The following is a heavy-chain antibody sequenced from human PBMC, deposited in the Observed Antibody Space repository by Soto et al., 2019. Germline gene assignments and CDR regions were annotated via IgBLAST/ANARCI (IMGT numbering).Heavy chain of an antibody. D-gene: IGHD6-19*01. V-gene: IGHV1-8*01. J-gene: IGHJ6*02. CDR1: GYTFTSYD. CDR2: MNPTRCNT. CDR3: ARALTYSSGCYWVEERPYYYGMDV. Sequence: QVQLVQSGAEVKKPGASVKVSCKASGYTFTSYDINWVRQATGQGLEWMGWMNPTRCNTGYAQKFQGRVTMTRNTSISTAYTELSSLRSEDTAVYYCARALTYSSGCYWVEERPYYYGMDVWGQGTTVTVSS.